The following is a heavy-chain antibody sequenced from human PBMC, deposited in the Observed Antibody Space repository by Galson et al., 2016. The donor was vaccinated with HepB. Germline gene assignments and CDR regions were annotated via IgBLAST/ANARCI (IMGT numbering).Heavy chain of an antibody. CDR2: ISYDGSDK. Sequence: SLRLSCAASGFTFSSYGMHWVRQAPGKGLEWVAVISYDGSDKYSADSVKGRFTISRDNSKNTLYLQMNSLRAEDTAVYYCAKDSMAVAATFPKYYYYGMDGWGQGTTVTVSS. D-gene: IGHD2-15*01. CDR1: GFTFSSYG. J-gene: IGHJ6*02. CDR3: AKDSMAVAATFPKYYYYGMDG. V-gene: IGHV3-30*18.